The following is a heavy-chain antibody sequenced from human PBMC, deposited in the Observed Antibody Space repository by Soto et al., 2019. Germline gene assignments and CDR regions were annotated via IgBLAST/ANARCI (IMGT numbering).Heavy chain of an antibody. CDR3: ARGPRVGATRFYFDY. D-gene: IGHD1-26*01. CDR1: GGSISSGGYS. V-gene: IGHV4-30-2*01. CDR2: IYHSGST. Sequence: PSETLSLTCAVSGGSISSGGYSWSWIRQPPGKGLEWIGYIYHSGSTYYNPSLKSRVTISVDRSKNQFSLKLSSVTAADTAVYYCARGPRVGATRFYFDYWGQGTLVTVSS. J-gene: IGHJ4*02.